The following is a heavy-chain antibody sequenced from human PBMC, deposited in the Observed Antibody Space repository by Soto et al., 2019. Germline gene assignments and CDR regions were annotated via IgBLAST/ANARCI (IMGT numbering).Heavy chain of an antibody. CDR1: GYIFLTYG. CDR3: VRDLDGSGSYYTDY. V-gene: IGHV1-18*04. Sequence: ASVNVSCKASGYIFLTYGHSWVRQAPGQGLEWMGWISPYTGKTNYAQKFQGRLTMTTDTSTSTVYMELRSLRSDDTAVYYCVRDLDGSGSYYTDYWGRGTRVTVSS. J-gene: IGHJ4*02. CDR2: ISPYTGKT. D-gene: IGHD3-10*01.